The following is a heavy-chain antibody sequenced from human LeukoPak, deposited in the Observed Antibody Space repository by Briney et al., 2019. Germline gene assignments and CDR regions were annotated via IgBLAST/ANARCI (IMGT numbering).Heavy chain of an antibody. D-gene: IGHD2-15*01. CDR1: GGSISSSSYY. V-gene: IGHV4-39*01. CDR2: IYYSGST. CDR3: AGHVITQAVAARYYYGMDV. Sequence: SETLSLTCTVSGGSISSSSYYWGWIRQPPGKGLEWIGSIYYSGSTYYNPSLKSRVTISVDTSKNQFSLKLSSVTAADTAVYYCAGHVITQAVAARYYYGMDVWGQGTTVTVSS. J-gene: IGHJ6*02.